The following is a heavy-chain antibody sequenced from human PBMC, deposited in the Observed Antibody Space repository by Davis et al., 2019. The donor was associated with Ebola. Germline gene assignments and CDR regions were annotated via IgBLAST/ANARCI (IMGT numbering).Heavy chain of an antibody. CDR3: ARPGGTTPL. V-gene: IGHV4-59*01. D-gene: IGHD1-7*01. CDR1: GGSISSYY. J-gene: IGHJ4*02. Sequence: SETLSLTCTVSGGSISSYYWSWIRQPPGKGLEWIGYIYYSGSTNYNPSLKSRVTISVDTSKNQFSLKLSSVTAADTAMYYCARPGGTTPLWGQGTLVTVSS. CDR2: IYYSGST.